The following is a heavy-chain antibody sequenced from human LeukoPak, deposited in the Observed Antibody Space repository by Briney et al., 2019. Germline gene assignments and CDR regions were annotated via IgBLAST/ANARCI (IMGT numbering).Heavy chain of an antibody. Sequence: SGGSLRLSCAASGFTFSSYSMNWVRQAPGKGLEWVSYISSSSTIYYADSVKGRFTISRDNAKNSLYLQMNSLRAEDTAVYYCASDYGADAFDIWGQGTMVTVSS. J-gene: IGHJ3*02. CDR3: ASDYGADAFDI. V-gene: IGHV3-48*01. CDR1: GFTFSSYS. D-gene: IGHD4-17*01. CDR2: ISSSSTI.